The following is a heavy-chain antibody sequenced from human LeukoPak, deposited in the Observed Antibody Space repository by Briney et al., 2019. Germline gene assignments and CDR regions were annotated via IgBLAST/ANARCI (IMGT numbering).Heavy chain of an antibody. CDR3: ARVDEGWFDP. CDR1: GGSISSYY. V-gene: IGHV4-59*01. Sequence: PSETLSRTCTVSGGSISSYYWSWIRQPPGKGLEWIGYIYYSGSTNYNPSLKSRVTISVDTSKNQFSLKLSSVTAADTAVYYCARVDEGWFDPWGQGTLVTVSS. J-gene: IGHJ5*02. CDR2: IYYSGST.